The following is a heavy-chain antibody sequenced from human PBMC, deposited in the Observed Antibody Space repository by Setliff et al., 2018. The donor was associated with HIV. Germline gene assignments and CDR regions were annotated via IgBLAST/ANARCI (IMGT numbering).Heavy chain of an antibody. CDR3: ARGALLAVFDFDH. CDR2: INVGKGDT. Sequence: ASVKVSCKASGYTFTTYSIHWVRQAPGQSLAWMGWINVGKGDTKYYQELQGRITITRDTSANTSYMALSSLRSDDTAVYFCARGALLAVFDFDHWGHGTLVTVSS. J-gene: IGHJ4*01. D-gene: IGHD3-10*01. CDR1: GYTFTTYS. V-gene: IGHV1-3*01.